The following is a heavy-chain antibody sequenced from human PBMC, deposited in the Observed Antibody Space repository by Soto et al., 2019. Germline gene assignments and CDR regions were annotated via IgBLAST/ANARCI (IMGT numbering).Heavy chain of an antibody. CDR3: ARDHRWGYEYGDYGDS. CDR2: INRHGDST. J-gene: IGHJ4*02. D-gene: IGHD4-17*01. CDR1: GFGFDEYG. V-gene: IGHV3-20*04. Sequence: EVSLVESGGGVVRPGGSLRLSCAASGFGFDEYGMSWVRQGPGKGLEWVSGINRHGDSTGYADSVKGRFTISRDNAKNSLYLQMNGLRAEDTAFYYCARDHRWGYEYGDYGDSWGQGTPVTVSS.